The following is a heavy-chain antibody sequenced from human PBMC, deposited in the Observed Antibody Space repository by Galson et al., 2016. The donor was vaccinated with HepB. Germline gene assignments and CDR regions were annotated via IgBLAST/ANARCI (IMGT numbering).Heavy chain of an antibody. CDR1: GASINSSNW. CDR2: IYHTGTS. J-gene: IGHJ5*01. D-gene: IGHD2-2*01. V-gene: IGHV4-4*02. Sequence: SETLSLTCAVSGASINSSNWWTWVRQAPEKGLEWIGEIYHTGTSNNNPSLLSRFSMSIDNSRNHFSLNFNSVTAADTAVYYCARASVVPGARMVFDSWGQGILVTVSS. CDR3: ARASVVPGARMVFDS.